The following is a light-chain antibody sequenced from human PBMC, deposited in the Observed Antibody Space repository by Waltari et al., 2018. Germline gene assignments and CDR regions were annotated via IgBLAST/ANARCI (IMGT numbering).Light chain of an antibody. CDR1: HTINTW. CDR3: HQYNSYSQS. Sequence: QMTHTPSTLSASIGDRVAITCRASHTINTWLAWYQQKPGKAPRVLIYDASTLASGVPSRFRGSGSGTEFTLTISSLQPDDFATYYCHQYNSYSQSFGQGTKLEIK. J-gene: IGKJ2*03. V-gene: IGKV1-5*01. CDR2: DAS.